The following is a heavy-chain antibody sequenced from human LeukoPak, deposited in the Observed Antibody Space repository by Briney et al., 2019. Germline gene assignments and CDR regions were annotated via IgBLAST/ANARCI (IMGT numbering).Heavy chain of an antibody. CDR1: GFTISTYW. CDR2: IKQDGSEK. Sequence: GGSLRLSCAASGFTISTYWMTWVRQAPGEGLEWVANIKQDGSEKYYVDSVKGRFTISRDNAKNSLYLQMNSLRPEDTAVYYCARRMLIQQWYYIDFWGQGTLVTVSS. D-gene: IGHD5-18*01. V-gene: IGHV3-7*01. J-gene: IGHJ4*02. CDR3: ARRMLIQQWYYIDF.